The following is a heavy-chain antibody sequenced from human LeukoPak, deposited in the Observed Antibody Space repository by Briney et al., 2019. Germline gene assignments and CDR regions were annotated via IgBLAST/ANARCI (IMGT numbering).Heavy chain of an antibody. V-gene: IGHV4-38-2*01. CDR2: IYHSGST. CDR3: AGLIYDSFDY. J-gene: IGHJ4*02. CDR1: GYSISSGYY. D-gene: IGHD5/OR15-5a*01. Sequence: SETLSLTCAVSGYSISSGYYWGWIRQPPGKGLEWIGSIYHSGSTYYNPSLKSRVTISVDTSKNQFSQKLSSVTAADTAVYYCAGLIYDSFDYWGQGTLVTVSS.